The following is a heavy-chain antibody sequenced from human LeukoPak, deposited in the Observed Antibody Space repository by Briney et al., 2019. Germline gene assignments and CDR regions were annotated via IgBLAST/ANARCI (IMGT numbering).Heavy chain of an antibody. J-gene: IGHJ4*02. CDR3: AKSPYSSSWYGDY. CDR2: IYSGGST. D-gene: IGHD6-13*01. Sequence: SGGSLRLSCAASGFTVSSNYMSWVRQAPGKGLEWVSVIYSGGSTYYADSVKGRSTISRDNSKNTLYLQMNSLRAEDTAVYYCAKSPYSSSWYGDYWGQGTLVTVSS. CDR1: GFTVSSNY. V-gene: IGHV3-53*01.